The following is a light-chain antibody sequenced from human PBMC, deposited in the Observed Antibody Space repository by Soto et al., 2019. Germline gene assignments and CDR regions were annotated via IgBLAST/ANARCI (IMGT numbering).Light chain of an antibody. CDR2: GTS. V-gene: IGKV1-39*01. Sequence: DIQMTQSPSSLSASVGDSVTITCRASQGISSYLNWYQQKPGKAPKLLIYGTSTLHSGVPSRFSGGASGMDFTLTISSLQPEDFATYFCKQRLSTPWTFGQGTQVE. CDR3: KQRLSTPWT. J-gene: IGKJ1*01. CDR1: QGISSY.